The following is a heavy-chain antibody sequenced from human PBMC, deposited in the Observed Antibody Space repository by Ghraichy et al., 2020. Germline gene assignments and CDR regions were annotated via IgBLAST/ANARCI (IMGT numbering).Heavy chain of an antibody. Sequence: GGSLRLSCAASGFIVNNNYMNWVRQAPGMGLEWVSVIYSGGTTYYADSVKGRFTISRDNSKNTMYLQMNSLRAEDTAVYYCAGAIYGGKWGFDQWGQGTLVTVSS. CDR2: IYSGGTT. CDR1: GFIVNNNY. J-gene: IGHJ4*02. CDR3: AGAIYGGKWGFDQ. V-gene: IGHV3-53*01. D-gene: IGHD4-23*01.